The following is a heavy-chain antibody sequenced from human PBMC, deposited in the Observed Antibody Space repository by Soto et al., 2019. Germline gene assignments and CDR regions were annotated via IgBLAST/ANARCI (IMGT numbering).Heavy chain of an antibody. J-gene: IGHJ6*02. CDR2: ISASGGGT. CDR1: GFTFNTYA. Sequence: EVQLLDSGGGLVQPGGSLRLSCAASGFTFNTYAMSWVRQAPGKGLEWVSGISASGGGTYYTDSVKGRFTISRDNSNNMVQLQMNGLRDEDTGTYYCTKDQGVIVAAIRPLAADAWGQGTTVTVSS. V-gene: IGHV3-23*01. D-gene: IGHD5-12*01. CDR3: TKDQGVIVAAIRPLAADA.